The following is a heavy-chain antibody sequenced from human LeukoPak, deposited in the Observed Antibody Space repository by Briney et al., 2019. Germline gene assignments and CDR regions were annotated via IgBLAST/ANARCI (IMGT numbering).Heavy chain of an antibody. D-gene: IGHD1-26*01. V-gene: IGHV1-69*04. Sequence: GASVKVSCKASGGTFSSYAISWVRQAPGQGLEWMGRIIPILGIANYAQKFQGRVTITAEKSPNTAYMELSSLSSADTAVYYCARAPREGALDYWGQGTLVTVSS. CDR3: ARAPREGALDY. J-gene: IGHJ4*01. CDR1: GGTFSSYA. CDR2: IIPILGIA.